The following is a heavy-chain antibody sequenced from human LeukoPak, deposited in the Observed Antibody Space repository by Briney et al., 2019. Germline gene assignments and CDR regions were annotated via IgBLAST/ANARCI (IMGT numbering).Heavy chain of an antibody. Sequence: ASVNVSCKASGYTFINYAMNWVRQAPGQGLEWMGWINTNTGNPTYAQGFTGRSVFSLDTSVSTTFLQISSLKAEDTGVYYCARKSYDLLSGPESYCLDHWGQGALVTVSS. CDR1: GYTFINYA. CDR2: INTNTGNP. V-gene: IGHV7-4-1*02. D-gene: IGHD3-3*01. CDR3: ARKSYDLLSGPESYCLDH. J-gene: IGHJ4*02.